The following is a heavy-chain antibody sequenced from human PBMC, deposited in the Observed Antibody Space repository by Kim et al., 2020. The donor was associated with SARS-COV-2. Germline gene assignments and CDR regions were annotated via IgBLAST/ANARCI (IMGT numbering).Heavy chain of an antibody. V-gene: IGHV3-15*01. CDR2: TT. CDR3: TTDQGDYFDY. J-gene: IGHJ4*02. Sequence: TTDYAAPVKGGFTISRDDSKNTLYLQMNSLKTEDTAVYDCTTDQGDYFDYWGQGTLVTVSS.